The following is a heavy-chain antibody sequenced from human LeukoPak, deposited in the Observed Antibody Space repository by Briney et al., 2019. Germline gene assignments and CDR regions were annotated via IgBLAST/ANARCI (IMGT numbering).Heavy chain of an antibody. D-gene: IGHD3-22*01. V-gene: IGHV1-69*04. CDR1: GGTFSSYA. CDR2: IIPILGIA. Sequence: SVKVSCKASGGTFSSYAISWVRQAPGQGLEWMGRIIPILGIANYAQKFQGRVTITADKSTSTAYMELSSLRSEDTAVYYCARTSSDYSYYFDYWGQGTLVTVSS. J-gene: IGHJ4*02. CDR3: ARTSSDYSYYFDY.